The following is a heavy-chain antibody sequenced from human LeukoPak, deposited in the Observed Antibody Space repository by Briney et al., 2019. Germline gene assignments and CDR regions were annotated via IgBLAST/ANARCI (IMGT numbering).Heavy chain of an antibody. CDR2: ISYDGSNK. CDR3: ARGLPPGTVTTGMDV. D-gene: IGHD4-17*01. Sequence: PGGSLRLSCAASGFTFSSYAMHWVRQAPGKGLEWVAVISYDGSNKYYADSVKGRFTISRDNSKNTLYLQMNSLRAEDTAVYYCARGLPPGTVTTGMDVWGQGTTVIVSS. J-gene: IGHJ6*02. V-gene: IGHV3-30-3*01. CDR1: GFTFSSYA.